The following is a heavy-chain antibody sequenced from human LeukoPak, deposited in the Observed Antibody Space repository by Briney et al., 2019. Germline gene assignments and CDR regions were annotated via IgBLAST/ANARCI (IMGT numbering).Heavy chain of an antibody. J-gene: IGHJ4*02. V-gene: IGHV1-8*01. CDR2: MNPNSGNT. D-gene: IGHD4-11*01. CDR3: ARGRVNYGS. Sequence: ASVKVSCKASGYTFTRYDINSVRQATGHGREWMGWMNPNSGNTGYAQKFQGRVTMTRNTSISTAYMELSSLRSEETAVYYCARGRVNYGSWGQGTLVTVSS. CDR1: GYTFTRYD.